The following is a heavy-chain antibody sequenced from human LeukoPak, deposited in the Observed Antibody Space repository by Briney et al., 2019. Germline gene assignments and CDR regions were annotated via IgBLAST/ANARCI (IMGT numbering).Heavy chain of an antibody. CDR2: IYNSGST. J-gene: IGHJ4*02. V-gene: IGHV4-61*01. Sequence: SETLSLTCTVSGGSVSSDIYYWSWIRQPPGKGLEWIVYIYNSGSTNYNPSLKSRVTISVDTSKDQFSLRLSSVTAADTAVYYCARGYCGSTSCYGVSDYWGQGTLVTVSS. D-gene: IGHD2-2*01. CDR3: ARGYCGSTSCYGVSDY. CDR1: GGSVSSDIYY.